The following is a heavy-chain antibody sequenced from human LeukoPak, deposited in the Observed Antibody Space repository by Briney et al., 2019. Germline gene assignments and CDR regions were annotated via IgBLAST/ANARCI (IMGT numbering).Heavy chain of an antibody. J-gene: IGHJ4*02. CDR2: TYYSGST. D-gene: IGHD3-3*01. CDR1: GGSISSGDYY. V-gene: IGHV4-30-4*08. Sequence: PSETLSLTCTVSGGSISSGDYYWSWIRQPPGKGLEWIGYTYYSGSTYYNPSLKSRVTISVDTSKNQFSLKLSSVTAADTAVYYCARGYYDFWSGYFNYFDYWGQGTLVTVSS. CDR3: ARGYYDFWSGYFNYFDY.